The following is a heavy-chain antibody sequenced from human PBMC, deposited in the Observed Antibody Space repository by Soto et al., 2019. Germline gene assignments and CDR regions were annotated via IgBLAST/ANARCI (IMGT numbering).Heavy chain of an antibody. CDR1: GGSFSGYY. CDR2: INHSGST. V-gene: IGHV4-34*01. D-gene: IGHD6-6*01. J-gene: IGHJ6*02. Sequence: SETLSLTCAVYGGSFSGYYWSWIRQPPGKGLEWIGEINHSGSTNYNPSLKSRVTISVDTSKNQFSLKLSSVTAADTAVYYCARGGQKGSSSDYYYYYGMDVWGQGTTVTVSS. CDR3: ARGGQKGSSSDYYYYYGMDV.